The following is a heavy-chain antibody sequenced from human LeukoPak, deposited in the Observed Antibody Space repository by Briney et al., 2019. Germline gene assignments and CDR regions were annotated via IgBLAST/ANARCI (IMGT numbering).Heavy chain of an antibody. Sequence: SETLSLTCNVSGGSISSSSYYWGWIRQPPGEGLEWIGSIYFSGRTYYNMSLKSRVTISIDTSKNQFSLKVNSVTAADTAAYYCARDNPYGSGTDYWGQGTLVTVSS. V-gene: IGHV4-39*07. J-gene: IGHJ4*02. CDR1: GGSISSSSYY. CDR3: ARDNPYGSGTDY. D-gene: IGHD3-10*01. CDR2: IYFSGRT.